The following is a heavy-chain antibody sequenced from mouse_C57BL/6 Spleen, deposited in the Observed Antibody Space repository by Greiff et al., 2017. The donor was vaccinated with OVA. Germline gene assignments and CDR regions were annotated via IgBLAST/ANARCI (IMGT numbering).Heavy chain of an antibody. J-gene: IGHJ2*01. CDR2: INPYNGGT. CDR1: GYTFTDYY. Sequence: EVQLQQSGPVLVKPGASVKMSCKASGYTFTDYYMNWVKQSHGKSLEWIGVINPYNGGTSYNQKFKGKATLTVDKSSSTAYMGLNSLTSEDSAVYYCARPYSNYVFDYWGQGTTLTVSS. D-gene: IGHD2-5*01. CDR3: ARPYSNYVFDY. V-gene: IGHV1-19*01.